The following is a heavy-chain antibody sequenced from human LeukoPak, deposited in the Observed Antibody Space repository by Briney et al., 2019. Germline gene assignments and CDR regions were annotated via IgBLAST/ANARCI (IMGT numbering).Heavy chain of an antibody. CDR1: GGAFSGYY. J-gene: IGHJ4*02. CDR2: INHSGST. D-gene: IGHD4-11*01. Sequence: SETLSLTCAVYGGAFSGYYWSWIRQPPGKGLEWIGEINHSGSTNYNPSLKSRVTISVDTSKNQFSLKLSSVTAADTAVYYCAREGDYSPYDYWGQGTLVTVSS. CDR3: AREGDYSPYDY. V-gene: IGHV4-34*01.